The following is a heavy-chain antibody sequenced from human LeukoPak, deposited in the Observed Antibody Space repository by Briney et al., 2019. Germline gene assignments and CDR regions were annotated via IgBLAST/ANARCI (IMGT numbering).Heavy chain of an antibody. D-gene: IGHD4-17*01. CDR1: GFTFSDYY. CDR3: ARLTTVTLDAFDI. V-gene: IGHV3-11*06. J-gene: IGHJ3*02. Sequence: GGSLSLSCAASGFTFSDYYMSWIRQAPGKGLEWVSSISSSSSYIYYADSVKGRFTISRDNAKNSLYLQMNSLRAEDTAVYYCARLTTVTLDAFDIWGQGTMVTVSS. CDR2: ISSSSSYI.